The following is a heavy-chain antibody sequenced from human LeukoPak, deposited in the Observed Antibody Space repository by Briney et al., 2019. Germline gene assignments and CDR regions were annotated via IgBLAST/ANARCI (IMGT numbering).Heavy chain of an antibody. D-gene: IGHD6-19*01. Sequence: APVKVSCKPSGYTFTTYGITWVRQAPGQGLEWLGWISAYNGDTDYAQKFQGRVSMTTDTSTSTVYMQLRSLRSDDTAMYYCARRKYSSGWHLDHWGQGTLVTVSA. CDR2: ISAYNGDT. V-gene: IGHV1-18*01. CDR3: ARRKYSSGWHLDH. J-gene: IGHJ4*02. CDR1: GYTFTTYG.